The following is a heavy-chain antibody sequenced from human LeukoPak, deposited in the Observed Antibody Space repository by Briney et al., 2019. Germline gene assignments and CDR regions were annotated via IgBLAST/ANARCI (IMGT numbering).Heavy chain of an antibody. CDR1: GFTFSSFD. J-gene: IGHJ6*03. CDR3: ARGPPRGKYYYMDV. V-gene: IGHV3-13*01. CDR2: IGTASDT. Sequence: GGSLRLSCAASGFTFSSFDMHWVRQPTGQGLEWVSTIGTASDTHYPGSVEGRFTLSRDNAKNSLYLQMNSLTAGDTAVYYCARGPPRGKYYYMDVWGKGTTVTVSS. D-gene: IGHD1-1*01.